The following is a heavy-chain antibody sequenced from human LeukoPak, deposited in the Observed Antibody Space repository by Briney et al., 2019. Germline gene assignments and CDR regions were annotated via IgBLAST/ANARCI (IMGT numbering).Heavy chain of an antibody. CDR3: ARESGERGYSYGFRYFDY. Sequence: PGGSLRLSCAASGFTFSSYVMNWVRQAPGKGLEWVSYISSSGSTIYYADSVKGRFTISRDNAKNSLYLQMNSLRAEDTAVYYCARESGERGYSYGFRYFDYWGQGTLVTVSS. CDR2: ISSSGSTI. J-gene: IGHJ4*02. D-gene: IGHD5-18*01. V-gene: IGHV3-48*03. CDR1: GFTFSSYV.